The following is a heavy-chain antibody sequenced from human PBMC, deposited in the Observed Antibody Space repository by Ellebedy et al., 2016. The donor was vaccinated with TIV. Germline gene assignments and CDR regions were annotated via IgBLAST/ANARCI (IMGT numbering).Heavy chain of an antibody. CDR3: ARGMRVMSYYYGMDV. CDR1: GFTFSNYW. D-gene: IGHD3-16*01. V-gene: IGHV3-7*04. J-gene: IGHJ6*02. CDR2: LKEDGSEK. Sequence: GESLKISCAASGFTFSNYWMNWVRQAPGNGREWVANLKEDGSEKYYVDSGKGRFTISRDNAKNSLYLQMNSLRAEDTAVYHCARGMRVMSYYYGMDVWGQGTTVTVSS.